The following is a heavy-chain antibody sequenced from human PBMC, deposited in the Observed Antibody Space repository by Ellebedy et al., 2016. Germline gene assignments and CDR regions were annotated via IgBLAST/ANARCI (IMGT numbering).Heavy chain of an antibody. J-gene: IGHJ4*02. CDR1: GGSISSYY. V-gene: IGHV4-59*01. CDR3: ARRMWSGYSDHFDY. Sequence: SETLSLXXTVSGGSISSYYWSWIRQPPGKGLEWIGYIYYSGSTNYNPSLKSRVTISVDTSKNQFSLKLSSVTAADTAVYYCARRMWSGYSDHFDYWGQGTLVTVSS. D-gene: IGHD3-3*01. CDR2: IYYSGST.